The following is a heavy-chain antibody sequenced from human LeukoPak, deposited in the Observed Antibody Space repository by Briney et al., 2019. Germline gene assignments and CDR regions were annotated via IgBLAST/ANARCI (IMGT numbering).Heavy chain of an antibody. V-gene: IGHV3-48*04. D-gene: IGHD1-26*01. CDR1: GFTFSSYS. CDR3: ARDPTTYYYYYMDV. CDR2: ISSSTI. Sequence: GGSLRLSCAASGFTFSSYSMNWVRQAPGKGLEWVSYISSSTIYYADSVRGRFTISRDNAKNSLYLQMNSLRAEDTAVYYCARDPTTYYYYYMDVWGKGTTVTVSS. J-gene: IGHJ6*03.